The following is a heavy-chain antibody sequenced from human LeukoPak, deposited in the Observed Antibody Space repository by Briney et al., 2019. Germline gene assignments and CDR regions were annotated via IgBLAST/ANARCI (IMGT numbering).Heavy chain of an antibody. CDR2: IRYDGSNK. J-gene: IGHJ4*02. D-gene: IGHD3-10*01. Sequence: GGSLRLSCAASGFTFSSYGMHWVRQAPGKGLEWVAFIRYDGSNKYYADSVKGRFTISRDNSKNTLYLQMNSLRAEGTAVYYCAKDWSLLWFGELPDYWGQGTLVTVSS. V-gene: IGHV3-30*02. CDR1: GFTFSSYG. CDR3: AKDWSLLWFGELPDY.